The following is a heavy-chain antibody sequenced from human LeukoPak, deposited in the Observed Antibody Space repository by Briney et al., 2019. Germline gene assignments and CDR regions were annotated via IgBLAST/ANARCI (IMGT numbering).Heavy chain of an antibody. V-gene: IGHV1-2*02. D-gene: IGHD3-10*01. CDR3: ARGEDVLLWFGELFGDYYYYGMDV. CDR1: GYTFTGYY. J-gene: IGHJ6*02. CDR2: INHNSGGT. Sequence: ASVKVSCKASGYTFTGYYMHWVRQAPGQGLEWMGWINHNSGGTNYAQKFQGRVTMTRDTSISTAYMELSRLRSDDTAVYYCARGEDVLLWFGELFGDYYYYGMDVWGQGTTVTVSS.